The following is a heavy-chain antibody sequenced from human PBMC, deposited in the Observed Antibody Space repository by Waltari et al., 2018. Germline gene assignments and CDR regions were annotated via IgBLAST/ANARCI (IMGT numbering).Heavy chain of an antibody. CDR1: GGSISSHY. D-gene: IGHD3-22*01. J-gene: IGHJ1*01. CDR2: IYYSGST. CDR3: ARLHYDSSGYQYSEYFQH. Sequence: VQLQESGPGLVKPSETLSLTCTVSGGSISSHYWSWIRQPPGKGLEWIGYIYYSGSTNYNPSLKSRVTISVDTSKNQFSLKLSSVTAADTAVYYCARLHYDSSGYQYSEYFQHWGQGTLVTVSS. V-gene: IGHV4-59*11.